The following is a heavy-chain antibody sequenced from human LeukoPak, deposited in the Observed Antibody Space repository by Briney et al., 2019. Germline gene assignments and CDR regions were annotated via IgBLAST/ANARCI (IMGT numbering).Heavy chain of an antibody. D-gene: IGHD3-22*01. Sequence: GGSLRLSCAASGITFSNYAMSWVRQAPGKGLEWVSAISGSGGSTYYADSVKGRFTISRDNSKNTLYLQMNSLRAEDTAVYYCAKDSTYYYDSSGYSYYYYGMDVWGQGTTVTVSS. CDR2: ISGSGGST. CDR3: AKDSTYYYDSSGYSYYYYGMDV. J-gene: IGHJ6*02. CDR1: GITFSNYA. V-gene: IGHV3-23*01.